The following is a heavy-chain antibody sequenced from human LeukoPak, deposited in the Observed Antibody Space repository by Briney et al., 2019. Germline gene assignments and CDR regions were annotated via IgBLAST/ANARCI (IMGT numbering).Heavy chain of an antibody. V-gene: IGHV3-74*01. CDR2: INSDGSST. Sequence: GGSLRLSCAASGFTFSSYWMHWVRQAPGKGLVWVSRINSDGSSTSYADSVKGRFTISRDNAKNTLYLQMNSLRAEDTAVYYCARGDYGSGTNNWFDPWGQGTLVTVSS. J-gene: IGHJ5*02. D-gene: IGHD3-10*01. CDR3: ARGDYGSGTNNWFDP. CDR1: GFTFSSYW.